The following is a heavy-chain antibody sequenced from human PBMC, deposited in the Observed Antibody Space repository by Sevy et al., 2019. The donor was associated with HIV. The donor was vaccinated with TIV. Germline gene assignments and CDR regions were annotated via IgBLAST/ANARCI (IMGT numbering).Heavy chain of an antibody. V-gene: IGHV3-30-3*01. J-gene: IGHJ4*02. D-gene: IGHD2-2*01. CDR2: IKYDGSNK. CDR3: ARDDVGCSSTSCYGFDY. CDR1: GFTFSSYA. Sequence: GGSLRLSCAASGFTFSSYAMHWVRQAPGKGLEWVAVIKYDGSNKYYADSVKGRFTISRDNSKNTLYLQMNSLRAEDTAVYYCARDDVGCSSTSCYGFDYWGQGTLVTVSS.